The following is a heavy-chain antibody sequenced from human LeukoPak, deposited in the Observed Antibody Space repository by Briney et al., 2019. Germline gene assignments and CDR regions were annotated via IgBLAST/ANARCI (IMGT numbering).Heavy chain of an antibody. Sequence: SETLSLTCTVSGVSIRDTFYYWGWIRQPPGKGLEWIGSIYHTGRTNYRPSLKSRVTLSVDTSKNQFSLKLTSVTAADTALYHCARDPGFYYDSRETHYDYWGQGTLVTVSS. CDR1: GVSIRDTFYY. CDR3: ARDPGFYYDSRETHYDY. V-gene: IGHV4-39*07. D-gene: IGHD3-22*01. J-gene: IGHJ4*02. CDR2: IYHTGRT.